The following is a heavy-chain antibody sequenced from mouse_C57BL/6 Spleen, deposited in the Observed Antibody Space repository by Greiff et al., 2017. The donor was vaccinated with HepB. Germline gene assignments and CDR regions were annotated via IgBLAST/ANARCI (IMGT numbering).Heavy chain of an antibody. D-gene: IGHD1-1*01. CDR3: ARLYDYGAWFAY. CDR1: GYTFTSYW. J-gene: IGHJ3*01. CDR2: IDPSDSYT. Sequence: VQLQQPGAELVMPGASVKLSCKASGYTFTSYWMHWVKQRPGQGLEWIGEIDPSDSYTNYNQKFKGKSTLTVDKSSSTAYMQLSSLTSEDSAVYYCARLYDYGAWFAYWGQGTLVTVSA. V-gene: IGHV1-69*01.